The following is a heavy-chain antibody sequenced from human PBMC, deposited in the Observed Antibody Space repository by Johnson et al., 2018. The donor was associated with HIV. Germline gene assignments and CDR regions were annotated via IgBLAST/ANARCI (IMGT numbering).Heavy chain of an antibody. Sequence: EVQVLESGGVVVRPGGSLRLSCAASGFTFSSSAMHWVHQAPGKGLEWVGRIKTKTDGGTTDYAAPVKGRFTISRDDSKNTLYLQMNSLKTEDTALYYCTTDYHVVFGGFDIWGQGTMVTVSS. CDR2: IKTKTDGGTT. D-gene: IGHD4-23*01. CDR1: GFTFSSSA. CDR3: TTDYHVVFGGFDI. J-gene: IGHJ3*02. V-gene: IGHV3-15*01.